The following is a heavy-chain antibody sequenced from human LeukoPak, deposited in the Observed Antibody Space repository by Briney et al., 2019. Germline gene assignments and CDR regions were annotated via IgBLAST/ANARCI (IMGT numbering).Heavy chain of an antibody. CDR3: ARPLVPYWGGDCSGMGY. CDR1: GYTFNSYY. CDR2: INPSGGST. J-gene: IGHJ4*02. D-gene: IGHD2-21*02. Sequence: ASVKVFCKASGYTFNSYYMHWVRQAPGQGLEWMGIINPSGGSTSYAQKFQGRVTMTRDTYTSTVYMELSSLRSEDTAVYYCARPLVPYWGGDCSGMGYWGQGTLVTVSS. V-gene: IGHV1-46*02.